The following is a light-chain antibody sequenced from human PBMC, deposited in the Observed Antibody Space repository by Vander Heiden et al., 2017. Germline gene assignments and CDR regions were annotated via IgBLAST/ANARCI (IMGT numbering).Light chain of an antibody. CDR3: QAWDSSPVV. CDR1: KLGNKY. Sequence: SYELTQRPSVSVSQGQTARITCSGDKLGNKYACWYQQKPGKSPVLVIYQDSKRPSGIPDRFSGSNSGTTATLTISGTQAMDEADYYCQAWDSSPVVFGGGTKLTVL. J-gene: IGLJ2*01. CDR2: QDS. V-gene: IGLV3-1*01.